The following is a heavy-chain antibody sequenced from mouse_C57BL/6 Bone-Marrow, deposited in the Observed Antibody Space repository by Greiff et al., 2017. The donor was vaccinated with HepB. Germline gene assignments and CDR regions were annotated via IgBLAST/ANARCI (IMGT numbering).Heavy chain of an antibody. CDR1: EYEFPSHD. CDR2: INSDGGST. CDR3: ARQGVRGYFDV. Sequence: EVQGVESGGGLVQPGESLKLSCESNEYEFPSHDMSWVRKTPEKRLELVAAINSDGGSTYYPDTMERRVILSRDNTKKTLYLQMSSLRSEDTALYYCARQGVRGYFDVWGTGTTVTVSS. V-gene: IGHV5-2*01. D-gene: IGHD2-14*01. J-gene: IGHJ1*03.